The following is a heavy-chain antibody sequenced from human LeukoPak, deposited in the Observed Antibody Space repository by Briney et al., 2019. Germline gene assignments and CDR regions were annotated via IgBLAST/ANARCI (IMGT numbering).Heavy chain of an antibody. D-gene: IGHD3-10*01. Sequence: ASVKVSCKASGYTFTGYYMHWVRQAPGQGLEWMGWINPNSGGTNYAQKFQGRVTMTRDTSISTAYMELSRLRSDDTAVYYCARGKVVRGVICRYYMDVWGKGTTVTVSS. V-gene: IGHV1-2*02. CDR1: GYTFTGYY. CDR2: INPNSGGT. J-gene: IGHJ6*03. CDR3: ARGKVVRGVICRYYMDV.